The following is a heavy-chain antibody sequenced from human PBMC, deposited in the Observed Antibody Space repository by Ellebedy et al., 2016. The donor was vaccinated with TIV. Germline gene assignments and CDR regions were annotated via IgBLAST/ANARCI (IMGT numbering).Heavy chain of an antibody. CDR1: GGSISSFY. V-gene: IGHV4-59*01. J-gene: IGHJ2*01. CDR3: ASRLGGTSSWYGDWYFDL. CDR2: VSYSGRN. D-gene: IGHD6-13*01. Sequence: MPSETLSLTCTVSGGSISSFYWSWIRQPPGKGLEWIGYVSYSGRNSQNPSLKSRVTISVDATKNQFSLKLNSMTAADTAVYYCASRLGGTSSWYGDWYFDLWGRGTPVTVSS.